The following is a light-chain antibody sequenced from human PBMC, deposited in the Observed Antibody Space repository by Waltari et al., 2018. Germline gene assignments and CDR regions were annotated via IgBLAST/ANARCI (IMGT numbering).Light chain of an antibody. CDR2: EVS. V-gene: IGKV2-40*01. CDR1: QSLLDSEDGDTY. Sequence: DIVMTQTPLSLPVTLGEPASISCRSSQSLLDSEDGDTYLEWYLQRPGQSPQLLIYEVSNRASGVPDRFSGSGSDTGFTLKISRVEAEDVGVYFCMQTVEFPLTFGGGTKVEI. J-gene: IGKJ4*01. CDR3: MQTVEFPLT.